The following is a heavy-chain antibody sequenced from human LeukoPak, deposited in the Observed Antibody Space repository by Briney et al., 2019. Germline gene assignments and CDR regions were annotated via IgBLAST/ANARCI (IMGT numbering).Heavy chain of an antibody. CDR1: GGSISSYY. J-gene: IGHJ4*02. CDR3: ARVDTAMVFSWYFDY. D-gene: IGHD5-18*01. CDR2: IYYSGST. V-gene: IGHV4-59*01. Sequence: KPSETLSLTCTVSGGSISSYYWSWIRQPPGKGLEWIGYIYYSGSTNYNPSLKSRVTISVDTSKNQFSLKLSSATAADTAVYYCARVDTAMVFSWYFDYWGQGTLVTVSS.